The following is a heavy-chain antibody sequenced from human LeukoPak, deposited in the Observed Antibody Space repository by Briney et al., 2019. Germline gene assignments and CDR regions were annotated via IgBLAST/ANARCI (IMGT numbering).Heavy chain of an antibody. Sequence: ASVKVSCKVSGYTLTELSMHWVRQAPGKGLEWMGGFDPEDGETIYAQKCQGRVTMTEDTSTDTAYMELSSLRSEDTAVYYCATSDYGSGSYREHDYWGQGTLVTVSS. D-gene: IGHD3-10*01. CDR2: FDPEDGET. V-gene: IGHV1-24*01. CDR3: ATSDYGSGSYREHDY. J-gene: IGHJ4*02. CDR1: GYTLTELS.